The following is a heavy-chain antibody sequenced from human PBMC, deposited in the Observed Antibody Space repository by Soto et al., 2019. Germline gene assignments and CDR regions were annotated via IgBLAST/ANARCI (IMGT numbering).Heavy chain of an antibody. D-gene: IGHD3-10*01. Sequence: GESLKISCKISGYRFSSFWIAWVRQKPGKGLEWMGIIYPGDSDTRYSPSFQGQVTISVDKSISTAYLQWSSLKASDTAMYYCARIGFAYGPFDYWGQGTLVTLSS. J-gene: IGHJ4*02. CDR2: IYPGDSDT. CDR3: ARIGFAYGPFDY. CDR1: GYRFSSFW. V-gene: IGHV5-51*01.